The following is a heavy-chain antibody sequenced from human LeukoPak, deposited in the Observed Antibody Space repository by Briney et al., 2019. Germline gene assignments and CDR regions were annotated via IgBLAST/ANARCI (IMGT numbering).Heavy chain of an antibody. CDR1: GFTFSGYS. V-gene: IGHV3-21*01. CDR3: AKAAWPYGDYDYLDY. J-gene: IGHJ4*02. D-gene: IGHD4-17*01. CDR2: ISSSSSYI. Sequence: GGSLRLSCAASGFTFSGYSMNWVCQAPGKGLEWVSSISSSSSYIYYADLVKGRFTISRDNSKNTLYLQMNSLRAEDTAVYYCAKAAWPYGDYDYLDYWGQGTLVTVSS.